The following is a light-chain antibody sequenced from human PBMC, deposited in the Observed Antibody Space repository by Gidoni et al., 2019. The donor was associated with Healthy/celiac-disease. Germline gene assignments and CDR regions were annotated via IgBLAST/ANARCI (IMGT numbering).Light chain of an antibody. V-gene: IGKV3-20*01. Sequence: EIVLTQSPGTLSLSTGERATLSCRASQSVSSNYFAWYQQKPGQAPSPLIYGASSRATGIPDRFSGSGSGTDFTLTISRLEPEDFAVYYCQQYGSSPPITFGQGTRLEIK. J-gene: IGKJ5*01. CDR1: QSVSSNY. CDR3: QQYGSSPPIT. CDR2: GAS.